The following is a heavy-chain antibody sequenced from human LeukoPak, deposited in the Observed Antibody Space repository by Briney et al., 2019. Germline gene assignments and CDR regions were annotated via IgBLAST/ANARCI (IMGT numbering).Heavy chain of an antibody. V-gene: IGHV3-21*01. CDR3: AKGAPSIAVAHFDY. CDR2: ISSSSSYI. CDR1: GFTFSSYS. Sequence: GGFLRLSCAASGFTFSSYSMNWVRQAPGKGLEWVSSISSSSSYIYYADSVKGRFTISRDNSKNTLYLQMNSLRAEDTAVYYCAKGAPSIAVAHFDYWGQGTLVTVSS. D-gene: IGHD6-19*01. J-gene: IGHJ4*02.